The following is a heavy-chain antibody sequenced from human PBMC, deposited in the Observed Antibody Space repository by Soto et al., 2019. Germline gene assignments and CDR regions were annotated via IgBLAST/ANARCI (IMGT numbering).Heavy chain of an antibody. CDR3: ARGRSTVTTAMYY. CDR2: INPILGIA. J-gene: IGHJ4*02. Sequence: SVKVSCKASGGTFSSYTISWVRQAPGQGLEWMGRINPILGIANYAQKFQGRVTITGDTSASTAYMELSSLRSEDTAVYYCARGRSTVTTAMYYWGQGTLVTVSS. CDR1: GGTFSSYT. D-gene: IGHD4-17*01. V-gene: IGHV1-69*02.